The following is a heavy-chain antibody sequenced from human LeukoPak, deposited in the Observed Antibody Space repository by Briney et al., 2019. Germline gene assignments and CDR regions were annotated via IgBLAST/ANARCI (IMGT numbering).Heavy chain of an antibody. CDR2: ISYDGTDT. CDR1: EFIFSSYA. D-gene: IGHD1-1*01. V-gene: IGHV3-30*03. J-gene: IGHJ4*02. Sequence: PGGSLRLSCAASEFIFSSYAMHWVRQAPGKGLEWVAAISYDGTDTFYGDSVRGRFTISRDNSNNILFLQMNSLNVEDTAMYYCARAYYPWRQTGGAVDYWGQGALVTVSS. CDR3: ARAYYPWRQTGGAVDY.